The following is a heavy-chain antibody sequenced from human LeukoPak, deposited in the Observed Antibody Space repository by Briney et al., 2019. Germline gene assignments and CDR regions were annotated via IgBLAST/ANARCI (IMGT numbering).Heavy chain of an antibody. J-gene: IGHJ5*02. CDR2: IYYSGST. V-gene: IGHV4-59*11. D-gene: IGHD2-21*01. CDR3: ARAHSGGWFDP. CDR1: GGPISSHY. Sequence: PSETLSLTCTVSGGPISSHYWSWIRQPPGKGLEWIGYIYYSGSTHYNPSLKSRVTISVDTSKNQFSLKLTSVTAADTAVYYCARAHSGGWFDPWGQGTLVTVSS.